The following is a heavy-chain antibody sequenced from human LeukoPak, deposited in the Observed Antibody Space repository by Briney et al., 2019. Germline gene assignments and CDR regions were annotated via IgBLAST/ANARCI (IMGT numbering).Heavy chain of an antibody. J-gene: IGHJ4*02. CDR2: IYPGDSDT. Sequence: GESLKISCKGSGYSFTSYWIGWVRQMPGKGLEWMGIIYPGDSDTRYSPSFQGQVTISADKSISTAYLQWSSLEASDTAMYYCARQGPFSSIAARPFDYWGQGILVTVSS. CDR1: GYSFTSYW. V-gene: IGHV5-51*01. CDR3: ARQGPFSSIAARPFDY. D-gene: IGHD6-6*01.